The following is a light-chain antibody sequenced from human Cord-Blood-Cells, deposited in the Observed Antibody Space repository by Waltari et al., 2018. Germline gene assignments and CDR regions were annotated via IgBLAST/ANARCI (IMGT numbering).Light chain of an antibody. J-gene: IGLJ3*02. CDR2: EVS. V-gene: IGLV2-18*02. Sequence: QSALTHPPSVSGSPGQSVTISCTGTSSDVGSYHRVSWYQQPPGTAPKLMIYEVSNRPSVVPDRFSGSKSGNTASLTISGLQAEDEADYYCSSYTSSSTLVFGGGTKLTVL. CDR1: SSDVGSYHR. CDR3: SSYTSSSTLV.